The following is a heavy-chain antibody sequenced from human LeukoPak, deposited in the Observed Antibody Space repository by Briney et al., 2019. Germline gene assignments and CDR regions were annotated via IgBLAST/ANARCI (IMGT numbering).Heavy chain of an antibody. J-gene: IGHJ6*02. V-gene: IGHV4-34*01. CDR2: INHSGST. CDR1: GGSFSGDY. Sequence: SETLSLTCAVYGGSFSGDYWSWIRQPPGKRLEWIGEINHSGSTNYNPSLKSRVTISVDTSKNQFSLKLSSVTAADTAVYYCARGKDYYDSSGYPSLYYYGMDVWGQGTTVTVSS. D-gene: IGHD3-22*01. CDR3: ARGKDYYDSSGYPSLYYYGMDV.